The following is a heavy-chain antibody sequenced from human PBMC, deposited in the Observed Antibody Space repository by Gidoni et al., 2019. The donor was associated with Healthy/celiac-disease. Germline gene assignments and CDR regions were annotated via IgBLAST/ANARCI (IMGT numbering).Heavy chain of an antibody. CDR2: ISGSGGST. J-gene: IGHJ6*02. CDR3: AKDDPTTTVVTSKGYYYGMDV. CDR1: GSTFSSYA. Sequence: EVQLLESGGGLVQPGGSLRLSCAASGSTFSSYAMSWVRQAPGKGLGGVSAISGSGGSTYYEDSVKGRFTISRENSKNTLYLQMNSLRDEDTAVYYCAKDDPTTTVVTSKGYYYGMDVWGQGTTVTVSS. V-gene: IGHV3-23*01. D-gene: IGHD4-17*01.